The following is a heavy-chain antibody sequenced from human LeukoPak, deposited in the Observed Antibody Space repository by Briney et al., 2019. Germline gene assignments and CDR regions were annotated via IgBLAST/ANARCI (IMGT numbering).Heavy chain of an antibody. V-gene: IGHV3-30*18. D-gene: IGHD3-10*01. CDR2: ISYDGNNK. J-gene: IGHJ4*02. CDR3: AKAERITMVRGVDY. Sequence: PGRSLRLSCAASGFTFSSYGIHWVRQAPGKGLEWVAVISYDGNNKYYADSVKGRFTISRDNSKNTLYLQMNSLRAEDTAVYYCAKAERITMVRGVDYWGQGSLVTVSS. CDR1: GFTFSSYG.